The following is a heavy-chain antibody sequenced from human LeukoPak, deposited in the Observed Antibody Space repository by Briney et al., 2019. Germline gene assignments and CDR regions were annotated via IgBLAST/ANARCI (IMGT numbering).Heavy chain of an antibody. CDR2: ISGSGGST. CDR3: AKAGDFWGPRDLIYFDY. D-gene: IGHD3-3*01. CDR1: GFSFSSYA. V-gene: IGHV3-23*01. J-gene: IGHJ4*02. Sequence: GGSLRLSCAASGFSFSSYAMSWVRQAPGKGLEWVSGISGSGGSTYYADSVKGRFTISRDNSKNTLYMQMNGLRAEDTAVYYCAKAGDFWGPRDLIYFDYWGQGTLVTVSS.